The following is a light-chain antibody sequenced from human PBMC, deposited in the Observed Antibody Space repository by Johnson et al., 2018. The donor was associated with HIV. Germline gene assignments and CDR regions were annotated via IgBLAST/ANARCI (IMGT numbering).Light chain of an antibody. V-gene: IGLV1-51*01. CDR3: GTWDSSLSASYV. Sequence: QSVLTQPPSVSAAPGQKVTISCSGSSSNIGNNYVSWYQHLPGTAPKLLIYDNDQRPSGIPDRFSGSKSGTSATLRITGLQTGDEADYYCGTWDSSLSASYVFGTGTKVTVL. CDR1: SSNIGNNY. J-gene: IGLJ1*01. CDR2: DND.